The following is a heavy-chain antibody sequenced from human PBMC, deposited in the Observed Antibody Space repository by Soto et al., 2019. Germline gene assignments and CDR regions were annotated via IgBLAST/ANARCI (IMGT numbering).Heavy chain of an antibody. Sequence: EVQLLESGGGLVQLGGPLGPSFAALGSTFTTFAMSWVRQAQGKGLEWVSAIGSRGDSTYYADSVKGRFTISRDNSKNTLYLQMNSLRAEDTAVYYCAKDLIYGYNSGRPFDSWGQGTLVTVSS. V-gene: IGHV3-23*01. CDR2: IGSRGDST. CDR3: AKDLIYGYNSGRPFDS. D-gene: IGHD6-19*01. CDR1: GSTFTTFA. J-gene: IGHJ4*02.